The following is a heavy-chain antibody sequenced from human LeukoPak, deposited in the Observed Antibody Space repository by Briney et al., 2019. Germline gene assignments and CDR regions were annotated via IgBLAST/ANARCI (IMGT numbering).Heavy chain of an antibody. CDR1: GYTFTGYY. V-gene: IGHV1-2*02. CDR2: INPNSGGT. Sequence: ASVKVSCKASGYTFTGYYMHWVRQAPGQGLEWMGWINPNSGGTNYAQKFQGRVTMTRDTSISTAYMELSRLRSDDTAVYYCAREYFMRGIAAAGTEDLYYGMDVWGQGTTVTVSS. CDR3: AREYFMRGIAAAGTEDLYYGMDV. D-gene: IGHD6-13*01. J-gene: IGHJ6*02.